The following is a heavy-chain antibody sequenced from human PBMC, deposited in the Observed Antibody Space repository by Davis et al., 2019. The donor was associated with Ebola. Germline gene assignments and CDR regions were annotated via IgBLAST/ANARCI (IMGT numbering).Heavy chain of an antibody. Sequence: PGGSLRLPCGASGSTFRTYGKHGVRQATGRGREWAAGIGAAGDTYYPLSVKGRFTISRENAKNSLYLQMNSLRAEDTAVYYCARAGFGSTWFDCWGQGILVTVSS. CDR3: ARAGFGSTWFDC. CDR1: GSTFRTYG. J-gene: IGHJ5*01. V-gene: IGHV3-13*01. D-gene: IGHD6-13*01. CDR2: IGAAGDT.